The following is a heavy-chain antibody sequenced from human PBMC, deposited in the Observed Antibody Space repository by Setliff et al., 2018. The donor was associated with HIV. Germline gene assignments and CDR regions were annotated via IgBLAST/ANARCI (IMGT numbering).Heavy chain of an antibody. Sequence: KPSETLSLTCAVYGGSFSGYYWSWIRQSPGKGLEWIGEINHGGTTNFNPSLKSRVTLSVDMSKNQFSLNLTSVTAADTAVYFCARRLYYDISTGYGHFDDWGQGTLVTVSS. V-gene: IGHV4-34*01. D-gene: IGHD3-9*01. CDR3: ARRLYYDISTGYGHFDD. J-gene: IGHJ4*02. CDR2: INHGGTT. CDR1: GGSFSGYY.